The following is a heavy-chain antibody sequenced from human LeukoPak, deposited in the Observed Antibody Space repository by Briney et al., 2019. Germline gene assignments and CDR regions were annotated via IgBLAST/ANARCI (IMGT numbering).Heavy chain of an antibody. D-gene: IGHD6-19*01. Sequence: KPSETLSLTCAVYGGSFSGYYWSWIRQPPGKGLEWIGEINHSGSTNYNPSLKSRVTISVDTSKNQFSLKLSSVTAADTAVYYCARDMQWLGIDYWGQGTLVTVSS. J-gene: IGHJ4*02. CDR1: GGSFSGYY. V-gene: IGHV4-34*01. CDR3: ARDMQWLGIDY. CDR2: INHSGST.